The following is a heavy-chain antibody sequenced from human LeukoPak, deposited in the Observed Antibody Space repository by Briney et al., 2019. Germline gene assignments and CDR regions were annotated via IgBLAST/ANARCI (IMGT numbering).Heavy chain of an antibody. CDR1: GYTFSGYY. Sequence: GASVKVSCKASGYTFSGYYMHWVRQAPGQGLEWMGWINPKSGGTNEAQKFHDRVTMTRDTSISTAYMELSRLRSDDTAVYYCARIFGVVMGLDYWGQGTLVTVSS. CDR2: INPKSGGT. V-gene: IGHV1-2*02. CDR3: ARIFGVVMGLDY. J-gene: IGHJ4*02. D-gene: IGHD3-3*01.